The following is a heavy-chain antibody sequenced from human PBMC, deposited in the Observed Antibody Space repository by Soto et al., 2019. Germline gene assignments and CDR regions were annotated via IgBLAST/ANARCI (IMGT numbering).Heavy chain of an antibody. D-gene: IGHD6-6*01. Sequence: PSETLSLTCIVPGGTISSSSYYWGWIRQPPGKRLEWIGSLYYSGSTYYNPSHKSRVTLSVDTSKHHFSLTLSSLTAADPAVLYGGRHRARNWFDPWGQGTLVTVAS. V-gene: IGHV4-39*01. CDR3: GRHRARNWFDP. CDR2: LYYSGST. J-gene: IGHJ5*02. CDR1: GGTISSSSYY.